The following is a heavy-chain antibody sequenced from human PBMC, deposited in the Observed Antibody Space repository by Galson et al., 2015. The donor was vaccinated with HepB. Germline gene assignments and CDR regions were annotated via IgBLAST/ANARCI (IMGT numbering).Heavy chain of an antibody. V-gene: IGHV1-3*01. J-gene: IGHJ5*02. D-gene: IGHD3-3*01. CDR3: ARDRSIGIPFLEAHGWFDP. CDR2: INPGNGNT. Sequence: SVKVSCKASGYTFSSYAIHWVRQAPGQRLEWMGWINPGNGNTTYHQKFQGRVTITRDKSSSTAYMEMSGLRSEDTAVYYCARDRSIGIPFLEAHGWFDPWGQGTLVTVSS. CDR1: GYTFSSYA.